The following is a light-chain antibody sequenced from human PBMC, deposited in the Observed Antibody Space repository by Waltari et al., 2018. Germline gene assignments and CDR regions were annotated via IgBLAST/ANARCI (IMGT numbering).Light chain of an antibody. CDR1: QGISSN. V-gene: IGKV1-9*01. CDR2: AAS. CDR3: QQLKSYPIT. Sequence: IQLTQPPSSLSASVGDRVPITCRASQGISSNLAWYQQKPGKAPKLLISAASTLQSGVPLRFSGSGSGTDFTLTISSLQPEDFATYYCQQLKSYPITFGQGTRLEIK. J-gene: IGKJ5*01.